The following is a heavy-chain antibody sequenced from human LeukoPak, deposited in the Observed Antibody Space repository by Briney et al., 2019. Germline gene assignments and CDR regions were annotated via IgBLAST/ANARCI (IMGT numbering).Heavy chain of an antibody. CDR2: INSDGSST. Sequence: GRSLRLSCAASGFTFSSYWMHWVRQAPGKGLVWVSRINSDGSSTSYADSVKGRFTISRDNAKNTLYLQMNSLRAEDTAVYYCAKGVRGVIRDAFDIWGQGTMVTVSS. CDR1: GFTFSSYW. CDR3: AKGVRGVIRDAFDI. D-gene: IGHD3-10*01. J-gene: IGHJ3*02. V-gene: IGHV3-74*01.